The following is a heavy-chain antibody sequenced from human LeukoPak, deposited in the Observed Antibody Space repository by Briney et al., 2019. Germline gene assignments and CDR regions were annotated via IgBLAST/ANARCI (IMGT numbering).Heavy chain of an antibody. J-gene: IGHJ4*02. D-gene: IGHD3-16*01. Sequence: SETLSLTCTVSGGSISNFYWGWIRQPPGKGLECIGYFYYGGSTNSRTTNYKPSLKSRVNISVDTSKNQFYLKLSSVTAADTAVYFCARGITGPATFDYWGQGTLVPVSS. CDR1: GGSISNFY. CDR2: FYYGGST. V-gene: IGHV4-59*12. CDR3: ARGITGPATFDY.